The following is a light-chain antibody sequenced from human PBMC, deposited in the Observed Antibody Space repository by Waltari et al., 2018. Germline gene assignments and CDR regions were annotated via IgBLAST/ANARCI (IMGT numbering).Light chain of an antibody. CDR3: QQYSDWIA. V-gene: IGKV3-15*01. J-gene: IGKJ4*01. CDR1: QTVTND. CDR2: GAS. Sequence: EIVITQSPASLSVSPWERATLSCTASQTVTNDLAWYQQKPGQPPKRLIFGASTRATGVPARFSGSGSGTEFTLTIGSVQSEDFAVYYCQQYSDWIAFGGGTKVDLK.